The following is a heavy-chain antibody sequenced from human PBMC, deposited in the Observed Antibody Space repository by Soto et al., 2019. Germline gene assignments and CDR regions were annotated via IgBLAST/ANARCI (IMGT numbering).Heavy chain of an antibody. Sequence: GASVKVSCKASGYTFTSYAMHWVRQAPGQRLEWMGWINAGNGNTKYSQKFQGRVTITRDTSASTAYMELSSLRSEDTAVYYCARDHDGYSSGYYYGMDVWGQGTTVTFSS. D-gene: IGHD5-18*01. V-gene: IGHV1-3*01. CDR1: GYTFTSYA. J-gene: IGHJ6*02. CDR2: INAGNGNT. CDR3: ARDHDGYSSGYYYGMDV.